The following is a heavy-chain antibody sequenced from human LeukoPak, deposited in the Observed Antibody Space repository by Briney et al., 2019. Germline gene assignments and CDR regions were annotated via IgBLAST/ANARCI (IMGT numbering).Heavy chain of an antibody. CDR2: IYYSGST. D-gene: IGHD3-9*01. CDR1: GGSISSGDYY. J-gene: IGHJ4*02. CDR3: ASGYDISPRVDY. Sequence: SQTLSLTCTVSGGSISSGDYYWSWIRQPPGKGLEWIGYIYYSGSTYYNPSLKSRVTISVDTSKNQFSLKLSSMTAADTAVYYCASGYDISPRVDYWGQGTLVTVSS. V-gene: IGHV4-30-4*01.